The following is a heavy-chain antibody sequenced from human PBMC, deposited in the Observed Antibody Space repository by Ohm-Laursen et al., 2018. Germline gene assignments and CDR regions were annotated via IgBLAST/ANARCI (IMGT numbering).Heavy chain of an antibody. CDR1: GYTFTGYY. V-gene: IGHV1-2*02. CDR3: AREPWEQWLARYYYGMDV. Sequence: SSVKVSCKTSGYTFTGYYMHWVRQAPGQGLEWMGWINPNSGGTNYAQKFQGRVTMTRDTSISTAYMELSSLRSEDTAVCYCAREPWEQWLARYYYGMDVWGQGTTVTVSS. D-gene: IGHD6-19*01. CDR2: INPNSGGT. J-gene: IGHJ6*02.